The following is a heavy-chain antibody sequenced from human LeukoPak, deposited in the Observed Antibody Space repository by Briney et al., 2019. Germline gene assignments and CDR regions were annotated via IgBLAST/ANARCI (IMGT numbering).Heavy chain of an antibody. Sequence: PSETLSLTCTVSGGSISSYYWSWIRQPAGKGLEWIGRIYTSGSTNYNPSLKSRVTMSVDTSKNQFSLKLSSVTAADTAVYYCARDLYFVTSPDAFDIWGQGTMVTVSS. CDR1: GGSISSYY. CDR2: IYTSGST. CDR3: ARDLYFVTSPDAFDI. J-gene: IGHJ3*02. D-gene: IGHD3-16*02. V-gene: IGHV4-4*07.